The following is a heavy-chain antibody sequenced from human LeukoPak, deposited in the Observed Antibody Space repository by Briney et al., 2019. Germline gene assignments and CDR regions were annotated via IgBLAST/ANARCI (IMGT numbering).Heavy chain of an antibody. V-gene: IGHV1-18*01. CDR2: ISAYNGNT. CDR1: GFTFTSYG. J-gene: IGHJ6*02. Sequence: GGSLRLSCAASGFTFTSYGISWVRQAPGQGLEWMGWISAYNGNTNYAQKLQGRVTMTTDTSTSTAYMELRSLRSDDTAVYHCARDKVALYGMDVWGQGTTVTVSS. CDR3: ARDKVALYGMDV.